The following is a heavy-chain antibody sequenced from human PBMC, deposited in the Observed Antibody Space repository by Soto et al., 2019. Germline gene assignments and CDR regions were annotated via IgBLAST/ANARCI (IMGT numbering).Heavy chain of an antibody. D-gene: IGHD2-8*01. CDR1: GYTFTSYY. V-gene: IGHV1-46*01. CDR2: INPSGGST. Sequence: ASVKVSCKASGYTFTSYYMHWVRQAPGQGLEWMGIINPSGGSTSYAQKFQGRVTMTRDTSTSTVYMELSSLRSEDTAVYYCARADEESEGRNGNVQDWGQGTRVNVAS. CDR3: ARADEESEGRNGNVQD. J-gene: IGHJ4*02.